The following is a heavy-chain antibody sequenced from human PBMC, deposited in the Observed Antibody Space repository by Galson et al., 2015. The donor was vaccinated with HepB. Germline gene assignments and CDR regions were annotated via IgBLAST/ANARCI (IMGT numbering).Heavy chain of an antibody. Sequence: SLRLSCAASGFTFGDYAMSWFRQAPGKGLEWVGLIRSKAYGGTTEYAASVKGRFTISRDDSKSIAYLQMNSLRVEDTAVYFCAKNRPTDPGSYLEYWGQGSLVTVSS. J-gene: IGHJ4*02. CDR3: AKNRPTDPGSYLEY. CDR2: IRSKAYGGTT. CDR1: GFTFGDYA. D-gene: IGHD1-26*01. V-gene: IGHV3-49*03.